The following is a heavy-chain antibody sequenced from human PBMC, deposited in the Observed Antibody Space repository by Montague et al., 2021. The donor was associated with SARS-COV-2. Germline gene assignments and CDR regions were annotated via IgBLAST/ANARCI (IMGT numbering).Heavy chain of an antibody. Sequence: SETLSLTCTVSGGSISSYHHYWCVIRQPPGKGLEWSGAMYYSGSTWLNPSLKSRGTIAVDTSKNQLSLNLRSVTAAATAVYFCGRAILSATSTPFACWGQGTLVTVSS. V-gene: IGHV4-39*07. D-gene: IGHD2-15*01. CDR1: GGSISSYHHY. CDR3: GRAILSATSTPFAC. CDR2: MYYSGST. J-gene: IGHJ4*02.